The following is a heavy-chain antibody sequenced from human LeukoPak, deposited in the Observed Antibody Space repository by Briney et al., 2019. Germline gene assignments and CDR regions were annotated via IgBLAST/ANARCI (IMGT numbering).Heavy chain of an antibody. CDR2: IKQDGSEK. D-gene: IGHD6-19*01. CDR3: ARAPGSGTFDY. CDR1: GSTFSSYW. J-gene: IGHJ4*02. Sequence: GGSLRLSCAASGSTFSSYWMSWVRQAPGKGLEWVANIKQDGSEKYYVDSVKGRFTISRDNAKNSLYLQTNSLRAEDTAVYYCARAPGSGTFDYWGQGTLVTVSS. V-gene: IGHV3-7*01.